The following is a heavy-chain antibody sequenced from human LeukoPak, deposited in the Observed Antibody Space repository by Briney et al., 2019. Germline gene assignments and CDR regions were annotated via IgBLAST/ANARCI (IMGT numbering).Heavy chain of an antibody. J-gene: IGHJ4*02. CDR1: GGSISSYY. Sequence: PSETLSLTCTVSGGSISSYYWSWIRQPPGKGLEWIGSIYYSGSTYYNPSLKSRITISVDTSKNQFSLKLSSVTAADTAVYYCARVRYSGGWYPYYFDYWGLGTLVTVSS. D-gene: IGHD6-19*01. V-gene: IGHV4-39*01. CDR3: ARVRYSGGWYPYYFDY. CDR2: IYYSGST.